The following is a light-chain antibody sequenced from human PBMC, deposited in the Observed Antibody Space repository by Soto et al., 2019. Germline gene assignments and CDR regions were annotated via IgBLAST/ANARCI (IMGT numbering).Light chain of an antibody. J-gene: IGKJ5*01. CDR1: QSISNY. CDR2: DAS. CDR3: QQYDNLPIT. Sequence: EIQMTQSPSSLFASVGDRVTITCRASQSISNYLNWYQQKPGKAPKLLIYDASNLETGVPSRFSGSGSGTDLTFTISSLQPEDIATYYCQQYDNLPITFGQGTRLEIK. V-gene: IGKV1-33*01.